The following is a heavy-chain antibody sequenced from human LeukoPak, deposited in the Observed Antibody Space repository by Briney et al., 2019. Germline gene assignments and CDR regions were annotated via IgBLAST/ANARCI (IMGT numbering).Heavy chain of an antibody. J-gene: IGHJ4*02. V-gene: IGHV1-2*02. CDR3: ATGINYNSGWYGSFDS. CDR1: GYTFTGYY. CDR2: INPNSGGT. Sequence: ASVKVSCKASGYTFTGYYMHWVRQAPGQGLEWMGWINPNSGGTNYAQKFQGRVTMTRDTSISTAYMELTRLRFDDTAVYYCATGINYNSGWYGSFDSWGQGSLVTVSS. D-gene: IGHD6-19*01.